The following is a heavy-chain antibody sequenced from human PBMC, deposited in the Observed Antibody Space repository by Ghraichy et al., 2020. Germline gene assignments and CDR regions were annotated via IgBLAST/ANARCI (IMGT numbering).Heavy chain of an antibody. V-gene: IGHV1-69*13. Sequence: SVKVSFKVSGDTFNIYAFSWLRQAPGQGLQWMGGVVPMFETTNYGQNFKGRLAITADEGTTTVYMELSRLRSDDSAVYYCAASTKFLVQGITGQFDFWGQGSLVTVSS. CDR3: AASTKFLVQGITGQFDF. CDR1: GDTFNIYA. CDR2: VVPMFETT. J-gene: IGHJ4*02. D-gene: IGHD3-10*01.